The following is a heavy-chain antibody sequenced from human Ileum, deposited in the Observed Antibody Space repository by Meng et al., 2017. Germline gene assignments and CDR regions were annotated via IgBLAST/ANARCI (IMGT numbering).Heavy chain of an antibody. CDR2: ISSSGSTI. CDR3: ARDRRLGYCSGGSCYSAENY. Sequence: GGSLRLSCAASGFTFSSYEMNWVRQAPGKGLEWVSYISSSGSTIYYADSVKGRFTISRDNAKNSLYLQMNSLRAEDTAVYYCARDRRLGYCSGGSCYSAENYWGQGTLVTGAS. J-gene: IGHJ4*02. D-gene: IGHD2-15*01. V-gene: IGHV3-48*03. CDR1: GFTFSSYE.